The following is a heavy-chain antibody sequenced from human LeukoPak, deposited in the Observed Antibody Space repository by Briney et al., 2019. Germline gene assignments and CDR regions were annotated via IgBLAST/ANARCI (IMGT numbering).Heavy chain of an antibody. D-gene: IGHD1-14*01. Sequence: GASVKVSCKASGYTFTSYGISWVRQAPGQGVEGMGWISAYNGKTNYAQNLQGRVTIITDTSTNTAYMELRRLRAEDTAVYYFSRLTARIYLYYYYYMDVWGKGTTVTVSS. V-gene: IGHV1-18*01. CDR3: SRLTARIYLYYYYYMDV. CDR2: ISAYNGKT. J-gene: IGHJ6*03. CDR1: GYTFTSYG.